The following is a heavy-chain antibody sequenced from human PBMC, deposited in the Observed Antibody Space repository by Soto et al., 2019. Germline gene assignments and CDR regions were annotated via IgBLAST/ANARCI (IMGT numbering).Heavy chain of an antibody. J-gene: IGHJ6*02. V-gene: IGHV1-69*13. Sequence: SVKVSCKASGGTCSSYAISWVRQAPGQGLEWMGGIIPIFGTANYTQKFQGRVTITANESTSTAYMELSSLRSEDTAVYYCARENLAAARGMDVCGQVTTVTVS. CDR3: ARENLAAARGMDV. CDR2: IIPIFGTA. D-gene: IGHD6-13*01. CDR1: GGTCSSYA.